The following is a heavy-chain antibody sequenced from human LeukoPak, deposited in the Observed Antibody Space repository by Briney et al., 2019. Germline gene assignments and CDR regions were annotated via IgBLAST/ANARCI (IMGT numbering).Heavy chain of an antibody. J-gene: IGHJ4*02. CDR3: ARDRAVAGHFDY. D-gene: IGHD6-19*01. V-gene: IGHV1-18*01. Sequence: ASVKVSCKASGGTFSSYAISWVRQAPGQGLEWMGWISAYNGNTNYAQKLQGRVTMTTDTSTSTAYMELRSLRSDDTAVYYCARDRAVAGHFDYWGQGTLVTVSS. CDR1: GGTFSSYA. CDR2: ISAYNGNT.